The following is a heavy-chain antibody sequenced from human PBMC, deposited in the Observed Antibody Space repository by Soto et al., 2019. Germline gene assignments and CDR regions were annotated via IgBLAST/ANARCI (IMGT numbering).Heavy chain of an antibody. CDR3: ARDSRIEMATIPLDY. D-gene: IGHD5-12*01. CDR1: GGTFSSYA. Sequence: VASVKVSCKASGGTFSSYAISWVRQAPGQGLEWMGGIIPIFGTANYAQKFQGRVTITADESTSTAYMELSSLRSEDTAVYYCARDSRIEMATIPLDYWGQGTLVTVS. V-gene: IGHV1-69*13. J-gene: IGHJ4*02. CDR2: IIPIFGTA.